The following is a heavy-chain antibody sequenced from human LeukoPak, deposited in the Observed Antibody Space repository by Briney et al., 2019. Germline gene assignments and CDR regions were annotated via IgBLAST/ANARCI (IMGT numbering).Heavy chain of an antibody. CDR2: IYYSGST. CDR3: ARVTMVRGKKFDY. V-gene: IGHV4-31*03. J-gene: IGHJ4*02. Sequence: SETLSLTCTVSGGSISSGGYYWSWIRQHPGKGLEWIGYIYYSGSTYYNPSLKSRVTISVDTSKNQFSLKLSSVTAADTAVYYCARVTMVRGKKFDYWGQGTLVTVSS. CDR1: GGSISSGGYY. D-gene: IGHD3-10*01.